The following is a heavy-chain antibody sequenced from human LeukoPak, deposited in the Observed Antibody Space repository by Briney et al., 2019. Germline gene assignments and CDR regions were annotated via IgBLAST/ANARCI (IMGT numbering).Heavy chain of an antibody. V-gene: IGHV1-2*06. D-gene: IGHD1-26*01. CDR3: ARVYYSGSYSDY. CDR2: INPNSGDT. Sequence: ASVKVSCKASGYTFTGYYMHWVRQAPGQGLEWMGRINPNSGDTNYAQKFQGRVTMTRDTSISTAYMELSRLRSDDTAVYYCARVYYSGSYSDYWGQGTLVTVSS. J-gene: IGHJ4*02. CDR1: GYTFTGYY.